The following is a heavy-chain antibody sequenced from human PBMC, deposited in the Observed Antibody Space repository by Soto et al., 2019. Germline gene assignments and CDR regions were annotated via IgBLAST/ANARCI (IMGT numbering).Heavy chain of an antibody. CDR3: ASATIVVVTAIDAFDI. V-gene: IGHV4-4*02. J-gene: IGHJ3*02. CDR2: IYHSGST. D-gene: IGHD2-21*02. CDR1: GGSISSSNW. Sequence: PSETLSLTCAVSGGSISSSNWWSWVRQPPGKGLEWIGEIYHSGSTNDNPSLKSRVTISVDKSKNQFSLKLSSVTAADTAVYYCASATIVVVTAIDAFDIWGQGTMVTVSS.